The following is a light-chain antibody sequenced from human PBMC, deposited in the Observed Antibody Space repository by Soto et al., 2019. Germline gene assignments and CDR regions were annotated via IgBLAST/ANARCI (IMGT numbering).Light chain of an antibody. CDR2: GAS. J-gene: IGKJ3*01. CDR3: QQYNNWPPFT. V-gene: IGKV3-15*01. Sequence: EIVMTQSPATLSVSPGERVTLSCRASQSVSSSLAWYQQKPGQAPRLLIYGASTRATGIPARFSGSGSGTEFTLTISSLRSEEFAVYCCQQYNNWPPFTFGPGTKVDIK. CDR1: QSVSSS.